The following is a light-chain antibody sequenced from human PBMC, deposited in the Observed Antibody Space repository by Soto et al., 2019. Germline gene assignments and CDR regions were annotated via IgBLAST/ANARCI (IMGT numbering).Light chain of an antibody. CDR3: SSYTSSSTLV. CDR2: EVS. Sequence: QCALTQPASASGSPGQSITISCTGTSSDVGGYNYVSWYQQHPGKAPKLMIYEVSNRPSGVSNRFSGSKSGNTASLTISGLQAEDEADYYCSSYTSSSTLVFGGGTQLTVL. J-gene: IGLJ3*02. CDR1: SSDVGGYNY. V-gene: IGLV2-14*01.